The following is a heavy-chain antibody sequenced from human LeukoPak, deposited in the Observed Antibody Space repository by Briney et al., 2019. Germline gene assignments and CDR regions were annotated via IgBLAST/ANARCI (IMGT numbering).Heavy chain of an antibody. Sequence: SETLSLTCTVSGGSISSSSYYWGWIRQPPGKGLEWIGSIYYSGSTYYNPSLKSRVTISVDTSKNQFSLKLSSVTAADTAVYYCARQVISFGYWGQGTLVTVSS. V-gene: IGHV4-39*01. CDR3: ARQVISFGY. CDR2: IYYSGST. J-gene: IGHJ4*02. D-gene: IGHD2/OR15-2a*01. CDR1: GGSISSSSYY.